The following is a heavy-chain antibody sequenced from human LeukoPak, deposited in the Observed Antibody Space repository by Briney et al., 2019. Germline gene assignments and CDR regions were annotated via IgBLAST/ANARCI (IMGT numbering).Heavy chain of an antibody. D-gene: IGHD5-18*01. Sequence: GGSLRLSCAGSGFTFSNYSINWVRQAPGKGLEWVSSISPSSHYIYYADSVRGRFTISRDDARNSLYLQMNSLRDEDTAVYYCARDRHTAMVYYYYYMDVWGTGTTVTVSS. CDR1: GFTFSNYS. CDR3: ARDRHTAMVYYYYYMDV. J-gene: IGHJ6*03. V-gene: IGHV3-21*04. CDR2: ISPSSHYI.